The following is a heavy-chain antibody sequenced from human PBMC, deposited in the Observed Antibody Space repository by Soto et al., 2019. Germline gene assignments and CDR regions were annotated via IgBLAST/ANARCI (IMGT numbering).Heavy chain of an antibody. Sequence: EGQLLQSGGDLVQPGGSLRLSCAGSGLTLRSYAMTWIRQTPEKGLEWVSTISGRSGVPSYADSVNGRFTVSRDNSKNTLYLQMNSLRGEDMAVYYCARGFNEAPGVGDYWGQGTLVTVSS. D-gene: IGHD1-1*01. CDR1: GLTLRSYA. J-gene: IGHJ4*02. CDR2: ISGRSGVP. V-gene: IGHV3-23*01. CDR3: ARGFNEAPGVGDY.